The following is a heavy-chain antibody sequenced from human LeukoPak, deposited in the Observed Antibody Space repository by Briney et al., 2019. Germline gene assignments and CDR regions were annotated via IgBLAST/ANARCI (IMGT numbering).Heavy chain of an antibody. CDR2: IWYDGSNK. D-gene: IGHD6-13*01. V-gene: IGHV3-33*01. CDR3: ARDRAAADLDY. J-gene: IGHJ4*02. Sequence: GRSLRLSCAASGFTFSSYGMHWVRQAPGQGLEWVAVIWYDGSNKFYADSVKGRFTISRDNSKNTLYLQMNSLRAEDTAVYYCARDRAAADLDYWGQGTLVTVSS. CDR1: GFTFSSYG.